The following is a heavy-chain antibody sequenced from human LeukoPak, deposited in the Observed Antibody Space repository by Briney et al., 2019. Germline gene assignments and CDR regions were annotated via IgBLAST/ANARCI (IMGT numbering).Heavy chain of an antibody. V-gene: IGHV3-30*02. CDR1: GFTFSSYG. Sequence: GGSPRLSCAASGFTFSSYGMHWVRQAPGKGLEWVAFIRYDGSNKSYADSVKDRFTISRDNSKNTLYLQMNSLRAEDTAVYYCAKDQSGTYYTFDYWGQGTLVTVSS. J-gene: IGHJ4*02. CDR3: AKDQSGTYYTFDY. D-gene: IGHD1-26*01. CDR2: IRYDGSNK.